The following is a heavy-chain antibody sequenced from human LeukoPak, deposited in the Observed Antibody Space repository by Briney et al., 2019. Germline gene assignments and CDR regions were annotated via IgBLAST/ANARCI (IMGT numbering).Heavy chain of an antibody. CDR3: ARRRDGYNGNWYFDL. V-gene: IGHV4-39*07. J-gene: IGHJ2*01. CDR2: IYYSGST. D-gene: IGHD5-24*01. Sequence: SETLSLTCTVSGGSISSSSYYWGWIRQPPGKGLGWIGSIYYSGSTYYNLSLKSRVTISVDTSKNQFSLKLSSVTAADTAVYYCARRRDGYNGNWYFDLWGRGTLVTVSS. CDR1: GGSISSSSYY.